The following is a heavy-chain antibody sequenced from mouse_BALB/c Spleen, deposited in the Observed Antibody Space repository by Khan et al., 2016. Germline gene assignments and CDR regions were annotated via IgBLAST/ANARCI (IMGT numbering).Heavy chain of an antibody. CDR1: GYSITSDYA. J-gene: IGHJ3*01. CDR3: ARPWGFAY. Sequence: EVQLQESGPGLVKPSQSLSLTCTVTGYSITSDYAWNWIRQFPGNKLEWMGYISYSGSTSYNPSLKSRISITRDTSTNQFFLQLNSVTTEDTATYYCARPWGFAYWCQGTLVTVAA. V-gene: IGHV3-2*02. CDR2: ISYSGST. D-gene: IGHD4-1*01.